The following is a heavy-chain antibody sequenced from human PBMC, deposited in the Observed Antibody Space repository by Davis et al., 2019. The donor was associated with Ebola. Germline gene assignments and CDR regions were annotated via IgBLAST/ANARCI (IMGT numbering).Heavy chain of an antibody. CDR1: GFTFSSYA. CDR3: ARDKDGYNYYFDY. Sequence: GGSLRLSCAASGFTFSSYAMSWVRQAPGKGLEWVSAISGSGGSTYYADSVKGRFTISRDNSKNTLYLQMNSLRAEDTAVYYCARDKDGYNYYFDYWGQGTLVTVSS. CDR2: ISGSGGST. V-gene: IGHV3-23*01. D-gene: IGHD5-24*01. J-gene: IGHJ4*02.